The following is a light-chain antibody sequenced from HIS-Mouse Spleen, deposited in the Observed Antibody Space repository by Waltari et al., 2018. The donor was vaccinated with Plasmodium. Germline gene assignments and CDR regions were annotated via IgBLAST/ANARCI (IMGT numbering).Light chain of an antibody. J-gene: IGLJ3*02. CDR2: KDS. Sequence: SYELTQPPSVSVSPGQTARSTCSGDALPKHYAYWYQQKPGQAPVLVLYKDSDRPSGIPERFSGSSSGTTVTLTISGVQAEDEADYYCQSADSSGTPNWVFGGGTKLTVL. V-gene: IGLV3-25*03. CDR3: QSADSSGTPNWV. CDR1: ALPKHY.